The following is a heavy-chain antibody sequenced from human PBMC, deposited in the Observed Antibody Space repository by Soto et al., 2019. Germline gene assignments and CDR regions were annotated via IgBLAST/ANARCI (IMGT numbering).Heavy chain of an antibody. Sequence: SGATLVNPTQTLTLTCTFSGFSLSTSRVGMGWIRQPPGKALEWLALIYCDDDKRYSPSLESRLTITKDTSKNQVVLTMTNMDPADTATYYCAHSHGRAGTYAFDIWGQGTMVNV. CDR3: AHSHGRAGTYAFDI. J-gene: IGHJ3*02. CDR2: IYCDDDK. D-gene: IGHD6-25*01. CDR1: GFSLSTSRVG. V-gene: IGHV2-5*02.